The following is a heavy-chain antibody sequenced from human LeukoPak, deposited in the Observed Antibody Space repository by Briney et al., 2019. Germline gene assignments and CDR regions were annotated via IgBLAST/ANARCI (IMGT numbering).Heavy chain of an antibody. CDR2: VYYTDKT. D-gene: IGHD5-24*01. J-gene: IGHJ1*01. CDR1: NDSFSNYY. Sequence: PSETLSLTCTVSNDSFSNYYWTWIRQSPGKALEWIGYVYYTDKTHYNPSLKSRVFISADTSQNQFSLRLSSVTAADTAAYYCARASMRRRDGYNRHYEIDHWGQGTLVTVSS. CDR3: ARASMRRRDGYNRHYEIDH. V-gene: IGHV4-59*01.